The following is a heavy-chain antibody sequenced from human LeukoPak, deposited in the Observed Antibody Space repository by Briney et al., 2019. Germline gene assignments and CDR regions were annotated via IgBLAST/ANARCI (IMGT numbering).Heavy chain of an antibody. Sequence: GRSLRLSCAASGFTFSSYAMHWVRQAPCKGLEWVAVISYDGSNKYYADSVKGRFTISRDNSKNTLYLQMNSLRAEDTAVYCCARDRGQLVAYYMHVWGKGTTVTVSS. J-gene: IGHJ6*03. CDR3: ARDRGQLVAYYMHV. V-gene: IGHV3-30-3*01. CDR2: ISYDGSNK. CDR1: GFTFSSYA. D-gene: IGHD6-6*01.